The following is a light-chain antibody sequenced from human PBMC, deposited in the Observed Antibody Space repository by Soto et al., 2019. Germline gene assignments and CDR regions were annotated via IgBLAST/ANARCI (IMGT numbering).Light chain of an antibody. CDR3: AAWDDSLNDLG. Sequence: QSVLTQPPSASGTPGQRVTISCSGSSSNIGSNTVKWYQHIPGTAHKLLIYTNSQRPSGVLDRFSGSKSVTSDSLASSGLQSEDEAEYYCAAWDDSLNDLGFGTGTKLTVL. V-gene: IGLV1-44*01. J-gene: IGLJ1*01. CDR1: SSNIGSNT. CDR2: TNS.